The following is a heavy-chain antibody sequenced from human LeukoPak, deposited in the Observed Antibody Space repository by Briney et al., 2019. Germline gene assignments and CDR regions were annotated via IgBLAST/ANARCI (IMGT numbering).Heavy chain of an antibody. CDR1: GFTFGSYG. Sequence: GGSLRLSCAASGFTFGSYGMHWVRQAPGKGLEWVAFIRYDGSNKYYTDSVKGRFTISRDNAKNSLYLQMNSLRAEDTAVYYCARGYNDILTGTPDYWGQGTLVTVSS. V-gene: IGHV3-30*02. CDR3: ARGYNDILTGTPDY. J-gene: IGHJ4*02. D-gene: IGHD3-9*01. CDR2: IRYDGSNK.